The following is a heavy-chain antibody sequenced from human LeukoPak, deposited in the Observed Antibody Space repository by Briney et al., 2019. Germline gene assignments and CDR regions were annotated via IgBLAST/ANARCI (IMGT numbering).Heavy chain of an antibody. D-gene: IGHD1-7*01. CDR3: ARGGGDGTRYYYYYGMDV. V-gene: IGHV4-34*01. J-gene: IGHJ6*02. CDR2: INHSGST. CDR1: GGSFSGYY. Sequence: SETLSLTCAVYGGSFSGYYWSWIRQPPGKGLEWIGEINHSGSTNYNPSLKSRVTISVDTSKNQFSLKLSSVTAADTAVYYCARGGGDGTRYYYYYGMDVWGQGTTVTVSS.